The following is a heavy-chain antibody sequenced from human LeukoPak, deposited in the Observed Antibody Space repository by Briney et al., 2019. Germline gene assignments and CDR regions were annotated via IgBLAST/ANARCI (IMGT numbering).Heavy chain of an antibody. D-gene: IGHD3-22*01. Sequence: PGRSLRLSCAGSGFIFNNYAMHWVRQPPGKGLEWVSGISWNSGTIDYADSVRGRFTISRDNAKNSLYLQMNSLRAEDTALYYCARVRGSGYYYDYWGQGTLVTVSS. V-gene: IGHV3-9*01. CDR3: ARVRGSGYYYDY. CDR1: GFIFNNYA. J-gene: IGHJ4*02. CDR2: ISWNSGTI.